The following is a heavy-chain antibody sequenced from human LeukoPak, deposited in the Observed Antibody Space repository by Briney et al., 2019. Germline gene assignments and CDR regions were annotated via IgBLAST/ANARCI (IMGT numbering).Heavy chain of an antibody. J-gene: IGHJ3*02. Sequence: GGSLRLSCEASGFTFTTYWMHWVRQAPGKGLVWVSRIDSDGSDTIYADSVKGRFTVSRDNAKNTVSLQMNSLRAEDTAVYYCARGGANHGFDIWGQGTMVTVSS. CDR3: ARGGANHGFDI. CDR2: IDSDGSDT. D-gene: IGHD1-26*01. CDR1: GFTFTTYW. V-gene: IGHV3-74*01.